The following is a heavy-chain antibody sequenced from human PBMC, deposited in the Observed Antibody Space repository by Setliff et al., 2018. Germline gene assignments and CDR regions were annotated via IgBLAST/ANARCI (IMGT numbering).Heavy chain of an antibody. Sequence: GESLKISCAASGFTFDDYGMAWVRQAPGKGLEWVSGINWSGAGTGYADSVKGRFTISRDNTNNSLYLQMSDLRVEDTALYYCARGGVAATAPNGLRGQGTLVTVSS. J-gene: IGHJ1*01. CDR1: GFTFDDYG. V-gene: IGHV3-20*04. CDR2: INWSGAGT. CDR3: ARGGVAATAPNGL. D-gene: IGHD6-13*01.